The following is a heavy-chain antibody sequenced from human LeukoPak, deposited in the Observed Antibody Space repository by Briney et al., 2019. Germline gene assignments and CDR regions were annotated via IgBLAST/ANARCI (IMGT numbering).Heavy chain of an antibody. D-gene: IGHD3-3*01. Sequence: ASVKVSCKASGYTLTSYGISWVRQAPGQGLEWMGWISAYNGNTNYAQKLQGRVTMTTDTSTSTAYMELRSLRSDDTAVYYCARDLRFLEWLFMDVWGQGTTVTVSS. CDR2: ISAYNGNT. CDR3: ARDLRFLEWLFMDV. J-gene: IGHJ6*02. V-gene: IGHV1-18*01. CDR1: GYTLTSYG.